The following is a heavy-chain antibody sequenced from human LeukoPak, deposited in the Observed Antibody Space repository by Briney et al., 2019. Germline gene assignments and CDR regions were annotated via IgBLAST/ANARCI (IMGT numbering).Heavy chain of an antibody. V-gene: IGHV3-33*08. Sequence: AGGSLRLSCAASGFSFSTFGMHWARRAPGKGLEWVAVIWNDGSKKFYAESVKGRFTISRDNSQNTLYLQMNRLRAEDTAVYYCGRDSLGGDYWGQGTLVTASS. D-gene: IGHD3-16*01. CDR3: GRDSLGGDY. CDR2: IWNDGSKK. J-gene: IGHJ4*02. CDR1: GFSFSTFG.